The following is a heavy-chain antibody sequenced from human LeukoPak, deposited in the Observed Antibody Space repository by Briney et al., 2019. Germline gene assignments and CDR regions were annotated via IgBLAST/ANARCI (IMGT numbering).Heavy chain of an antibody. CDR1: GYTFTGYY. D-gene: IGHD6-19*01. V-gene: IGHV1-2*02. CDR2: INPNSGGT. J-gene: IGHJ4*02. Sequence: ASVKVSCKASGYTFTGYYMYWVRQAPGQGLEWMGWINPNSGGTNYAQKFQGRVTMTRDTSISTAYMELSRLRSDDTAVYYCAREFEAGIAVAGTGGFDYWGQGTLVTVSS. CDR3: AREFEAGIAVAGTGGFDY.